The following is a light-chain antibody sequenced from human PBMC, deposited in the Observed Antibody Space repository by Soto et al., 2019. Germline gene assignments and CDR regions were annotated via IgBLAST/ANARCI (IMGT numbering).Light chain of an antibody. CDR2: DVS. J-gene: IGLJ2*01. V-gene: IGLV2-14*01. CDR1: SSDVGGYNY. CDR3: SSYTSSSTLVV. Sequence: QSALTQPASVSGSPGQSITISCTGTSSDVGGYNYVSWYQQHPGKAPKLMIYDVSNRPSGVSNLFSGSKSGNTASLTISGLQAEDEADYYCSSYTSSSTLVVFGGGTKLNVL.